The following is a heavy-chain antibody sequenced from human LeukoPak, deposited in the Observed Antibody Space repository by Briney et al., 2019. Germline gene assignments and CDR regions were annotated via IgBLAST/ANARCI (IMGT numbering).Heavy chain of an antibody. D-gene: IGHD3-9*01. V-gene: IGHV3-23*01. CDR2: ISGSGDST. CDR1: GFTFSAYA. J-gene: IGHJ4*02. Sequence: GGSLRLSCAASGFTFSAYAMTWVRRAPGKGLEWVSFISGSGDSTYYADSVKGRFTISRDNSKNTLYLQMSSLRAEDTAVYYCAKDERYFDWLQLPYFDYWGQGTLVTVSS. CDR3: AKDERYFDWLQLPYFDY.